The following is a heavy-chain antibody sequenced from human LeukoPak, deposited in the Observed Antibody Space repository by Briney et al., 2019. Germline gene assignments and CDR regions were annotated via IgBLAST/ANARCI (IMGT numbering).Heavy chain of an antibody. Sequence: ASVKVSCKASGYTFAAYHIHWLRRAPGQGLEWMGIINPSDGRTSYAQEFQDRVILTSDTSARTVYMELRSLRFEDKAEYYFAREIVADSSGWSHFDYWGQGTLVIVSS. CDR3: AREIVADSSGWSHFDY. CDR1: GYTFAAYH. CDR2: INPSDGRT. D-gene: IGHD6-19*01. J-gene: IGHJ4*02. V-gene: IGHV1-46*01.